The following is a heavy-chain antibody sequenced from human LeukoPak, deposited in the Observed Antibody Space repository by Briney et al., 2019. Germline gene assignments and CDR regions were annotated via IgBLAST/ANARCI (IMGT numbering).Heavy chain of an antibody. Sequence: SETLSLTCTVSGGSISSGSYYWSWIRQPAGKGLEWIGRIYTSGSTNYNPSLKSRVTISVGTSKNQFSLKLSSVTAADTAVYYCARSSYCSSTSCYGNNWFDPWGQGTLVTVSS. J-gene: IGHJ5*02. V-gene: IGHV4-61*02. CDR3: ARSSYCSSTSCYGNNWFDP. CDR2: IYTSGST. CDR1: GGSISSGSYY. D-gene: IGHD2-2*01.